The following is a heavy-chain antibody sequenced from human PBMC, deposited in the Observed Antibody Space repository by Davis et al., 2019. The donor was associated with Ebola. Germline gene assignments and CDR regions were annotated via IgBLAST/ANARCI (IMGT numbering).Heavy chain of an antibody. CDR2: IKQDGSEK. J-gene: IGHJ3*02. D-gene: IGHD5-12*01. Sequence: GESLKISCAASGFTFSSYWMSWVRQAPGKGLEWVASIKQDGSEKYYVDSVKGRFTISRDNAKNSLYLQMNSLRAEDTAVYYCARWEWLRRAFDIWGQGTMVTVSS. V-gene: IGHV3-7*01. CDR3: ARWEWLRRAFDI. CDR1: GFTFSSYW.